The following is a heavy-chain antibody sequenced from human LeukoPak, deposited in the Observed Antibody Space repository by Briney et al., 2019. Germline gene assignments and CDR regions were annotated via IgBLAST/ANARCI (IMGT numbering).Heavy chain of an antibody. J-gene: IGHJ4*02. CDR2: ITSSGDGT. Sequence: PGGSLRLSCAASGFTFSIYAMSWVRQAPGKGLQWVSSITSSGDGTYYADSVKGRFTISRDNSENMLYLQMNSLRAEDTAVYYCASEGSGWDQAYWGQGTLVTVSS. CDR3: ASEGSGWDQAY. V-gene: IGHV3-23*01. CDR1: GFTFSIYA. D-gene: IGHD6-19*01.